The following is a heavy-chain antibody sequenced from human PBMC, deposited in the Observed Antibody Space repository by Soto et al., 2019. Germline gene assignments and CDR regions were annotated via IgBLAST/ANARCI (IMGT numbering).Heavy chain of an antibody. V-gene: IGHV1-69*08. Sequence: QVQLVQSGAEVKKPGSSVKVSCKASGGTFSSYTISWVRQAPGQGLEWMGRIIPILGIANYAQKFQGRVTITAEKSTSTAYMELSSLRSEDTAVYYCARDLYTEGDWYFDLWGRGTLVTVSS. CDR2: IIPILGIA. CDR3: ARDLYTEGDWYFDL. J-gene: IGHJ2*01. CDR1: GGTFSSYT. D-gene: IGHD4-4*01.